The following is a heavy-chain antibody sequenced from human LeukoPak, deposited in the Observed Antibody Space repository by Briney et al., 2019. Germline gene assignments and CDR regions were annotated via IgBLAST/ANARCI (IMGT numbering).Heavy chain of an antibody. J-gene: IGHJ4*02. CDR1: GFTFSSYG. CDR3: AKDGGLWVSAHWGDS. D-gene: IGHD7-27*01. Sequence: GGSLRLSCAASGFTFSSYGMHWVRQAPGKGLEWVAVIWYDGSNKYYADSVKGRFTVSRDNSKNTLFLQMNSLRAEDTAVYYCAKDGGLWVSAHWGDSWGRGTLVTVSS. V-gene: IGHV3-33*06. CDR2: IWYDGSNK.